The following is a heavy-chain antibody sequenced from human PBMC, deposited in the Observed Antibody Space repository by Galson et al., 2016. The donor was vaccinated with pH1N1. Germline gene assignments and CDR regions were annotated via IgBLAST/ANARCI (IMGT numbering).Heavy chain of an antibody. CDR2: TYYRSKWFY. D-gene: IGHD3-3*01. CDR1: GDSVSSNSAA. J-gene: IGHJ3*02. V-gene: IGHV6-1*01. Sequence: CAISGDSVSSNSAAWNWIRQSPSRGLEWLGRTYYRSKWFYDYEISVKCRITINPDTSKNQFSLQLNSVTPEDTAVYYCASGVIDYDFWIGYQEHDAFDIWGQGTFVSVSS. CDR3: ASGVIDYDFWIGYQEHDAFDI.